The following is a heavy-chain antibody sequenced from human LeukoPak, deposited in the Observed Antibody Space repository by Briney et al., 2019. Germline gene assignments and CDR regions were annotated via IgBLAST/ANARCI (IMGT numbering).Heavy chain of an antibody. J-gene: IGHJ4*02. Sequence: GASVKVSCKASGYTFTSYDINWVRQATGQGLEWMGWMNPNSGNTGYAQKFQGRVTMTRNTSISTAYMELSSLRSEDTAVYYCARGFYDIFTGYYGVWPFDYWGQGTLVTVSS. V-gene: IGHV1-8*01. CDR1: GYTFTSYD. CDR2: MNPNSGNT. CDR3: ARGFYDIFTGYYGVWPFDY. D-gene: IGHD3-9*01.